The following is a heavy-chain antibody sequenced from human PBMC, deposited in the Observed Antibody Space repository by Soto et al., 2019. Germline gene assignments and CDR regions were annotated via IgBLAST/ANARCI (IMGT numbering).Heavy chain of an antibody. CDR2: IYYSGST. D-gene: IGHD2-15*01. CDR3: ARRGYCSGGSCYPGWFDP. Sequence: TVSGGSISSSSYHWGWIRQPPGKGLEWIGSIYYSGSTYYNPSLKSRVTISVDTSKNQFSLKLSSVTAADTAVYYCARRGYCSGGSCYPGWFDPWGQGTLVTVSS. V-gene: IGHV4-39*01. J-gene: IGHJ5*02. CDR1: GGSISSSSYH.